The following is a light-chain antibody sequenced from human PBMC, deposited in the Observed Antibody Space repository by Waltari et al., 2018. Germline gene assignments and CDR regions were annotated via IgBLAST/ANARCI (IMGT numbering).Light chain of an antibody. Sequence: QSALTQPASVSGSPGQSITISCTGSSSDVGTYKFVSWYQQHPGKAPKLMIYEINQRPSGISNRFSGVNFGNTAVLTISGLQTDDEADYYCCSYVTGDTWVFGGGTRVAVL. CDR3: CSYVTGDTWV. CDR2: EIN. J-gene: IGLJ3*02. V-gene: IGLV2-23*02. CDR1: SSDVGTYKF.